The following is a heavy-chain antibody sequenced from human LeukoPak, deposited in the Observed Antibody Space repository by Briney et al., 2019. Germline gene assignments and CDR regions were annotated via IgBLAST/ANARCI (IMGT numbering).Heavy chain of an antibody. CDR2: ISSSSSYI. Sequence: GGSLRLSCAASGFTFSSYSMNWVRQAPGKGLEWVSSISSSSSYIYYADSVKGRFTISRDNSKNTLYLQMNSLRAEDTAVYYCARDRYYDILTGNHFDYWGQGTLVTVSS. CDR3: ARDRYYDILTGNHFDY. D-gene: IGHD3-9*01. CDR1: GFTFSSYS. V-gene: IGHV3-21*01. J-gene: IGHJ4*02.